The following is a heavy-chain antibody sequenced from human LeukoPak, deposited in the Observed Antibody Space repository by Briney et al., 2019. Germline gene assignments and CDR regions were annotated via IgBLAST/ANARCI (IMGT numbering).Heavy chain of an antibody. Sequence: SETLSLTCAVYGGSFSGYYWSWIRQPPGKGLEWIGEINHSGSTNYNPSLKSRVTISVDTSKNQFSLKLSSVTAADTAVYYCARDSVGYCSSTSCGSYYYYYMDVWGKGTTVTVSS. D-gene: IGHD2-2*01. V-gene: IGHV4-34*01. CDR1: GGSFSGYY. J-gene: IGHJ6*03. CDR2: INHSGST. CDR3: ARDSVGYCSSTSCGSYYYYYMDV.